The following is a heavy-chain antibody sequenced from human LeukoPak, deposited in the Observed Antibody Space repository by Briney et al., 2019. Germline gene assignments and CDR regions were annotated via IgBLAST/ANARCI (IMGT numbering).Heavy chain of an antibody. Sequence: GGSLRLSCTASGFTFSSYAINWVRQAPGKGLEWVSSISPTSTYIYYADSVRGRFTISRDNAKNSLYLQMNSLRDEDTAVYYCARGSITIGRYDYWGQGTLVTVYS. CDR2: ISPTSTYI. CDR1: GFTFSSYA. D-gene: IGHD3-10*01. V-gene: IGHV3-21*01. J-gene: IGHJ4*02. CDR3: ARGSITIGRYDY.